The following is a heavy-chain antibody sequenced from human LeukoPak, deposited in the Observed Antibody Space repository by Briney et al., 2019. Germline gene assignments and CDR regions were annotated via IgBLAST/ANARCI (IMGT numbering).Heavy chain of an antibody. V-gene: IGHV3-74*01. CDR1: GFTFGSYW. J-gene: IGHJ4*02. CDR3: ARDLNYNLDF. D-gene: IGHD5-24*01. CDR2: IDNDGGT. Sequence: GGSLRLSCAASGFTFGSYWMHWVRQAPGKGLVWVSRIDNDGGTGYADSVKGRFTITRDNAKNTVFLQMSSLRAEDTALYYCARDLNYNLDFWGQGTLVTVSS.